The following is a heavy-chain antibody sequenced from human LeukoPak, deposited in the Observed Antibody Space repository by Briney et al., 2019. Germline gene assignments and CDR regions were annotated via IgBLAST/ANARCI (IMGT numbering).Heavy chain of an antibody. Sequence: SETLSLTCAVYGGSFSGYYWSWIRQPPGKGLEWIGEINHSGSTNYNPSLKRRVTISVDTSKNQFSLKLSSVTAADTAVYYCARPDYAGYFQHWGQGTMVTVSS. CDR1: GGSFSGYY. V-gene: IGHV4-34*01. CDR2: INHSGST. CDR3: ARPDYAGYFQH. J-gene: IGHJ1*01. D-gene: IGHD4-17*01.